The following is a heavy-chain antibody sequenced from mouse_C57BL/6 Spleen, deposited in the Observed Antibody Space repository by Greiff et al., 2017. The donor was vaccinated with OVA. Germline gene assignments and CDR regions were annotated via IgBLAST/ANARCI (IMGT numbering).Heavy chain of an antibody. V-gene: IGHV1-69*01. Sequence: VQLQQPGAELVMPGASVKLSCKASGYTFTSYWMHWVKQRPGQGLEWIGEIDPSDSYTNYNQKFKGKSTLTVDKSSSTAYMQLSSLTSEDSAVYYCARSRDYDDAMDYWGQGTSVTVSS. J-gene: IGHJ4*01. CDR1: GYTFTSYW. CDR2: IDPSDSYT. D-gene: IGHD2-4*01. CDR3: ARSRDYDDAMDY.